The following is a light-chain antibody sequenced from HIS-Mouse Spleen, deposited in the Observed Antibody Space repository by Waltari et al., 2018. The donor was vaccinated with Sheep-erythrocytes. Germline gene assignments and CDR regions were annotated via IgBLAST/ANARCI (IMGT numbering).Light chain of an antibody. Sequence: SYELTQPPSVSVSPGQTARITCSGDALPKQYAYWYQQKPGQAPVLVIYKDSERPSGIPERFSGSSSRTTVTLTISGVQAEDEADYYCQSADSSGTSHVVFGGGTKLTVL. V-gene: IGLV3-25*03. J-gene: IGLJ2*01. CDR3: QSADSSGTSHVV. CDR2: KDS. CDR1: ALPKQY.